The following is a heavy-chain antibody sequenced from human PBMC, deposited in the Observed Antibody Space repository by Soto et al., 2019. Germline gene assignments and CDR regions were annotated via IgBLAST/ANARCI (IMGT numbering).Heavy chain of an antibody. J-gene: IGHJ4*02. CDR1: GDPVSSGSFY. CDR3: ARKDYDSRLDF. CDR2: VYYTGNT. V-gene: IGHV4-61*01. Sequence: PSETLSLTCTVSGDPVSSGSFYWSWIRQPPGKGLEWIGYVYYTGNTNNNPSLKSRVSISIDTSKNEFSLKLRSVTAADTAVYYCARKDYDSRLDFWGQGSLVTVSS. D-gene: IGHD3-22*01.